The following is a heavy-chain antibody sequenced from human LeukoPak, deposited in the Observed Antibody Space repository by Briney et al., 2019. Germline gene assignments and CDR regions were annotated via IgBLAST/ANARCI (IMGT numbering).Heavy chain of an antibody. CDR2: IKQDGSQK. CDR3: ARDSNWGAFDI. CDR1: GFTFSSYW. J-gene: IGHJ3*02. Sequence: PGGSLRLSCAASGFTFSSYWMSWVRQAPGKGLEWVANIKQDGSQKYDVDSVKGRFTISRDNAKNSLYLQMNSLRAEDTAVYYCARDSNWGAFDIWGQGTMVTVSS. D-gene: IGHD7-27*01. V-gene: IGHV3-7*01.